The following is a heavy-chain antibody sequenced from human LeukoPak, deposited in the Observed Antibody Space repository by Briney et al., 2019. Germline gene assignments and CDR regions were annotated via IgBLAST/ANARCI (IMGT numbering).Heavy chain of an antibody. V-gene: IGHV4-39*01. CDR1: GGSISSSSYY. Sequence: SETLSLTCTVSGGSISSSSYYWGWIRQPPGKGLEWIGSIYYSGSTYYNPSLKSRVTISVDTSKNQFSLKLSSVTAADTAVYYCAAPRAGYYGAYYMDVWGKGTMVTVSS. CDR3: AAPRAGYYGAYYMDV. J-gene: IGHJ6*03. D-gene: IGHD3-10*01. CDR2: IYYSGST.